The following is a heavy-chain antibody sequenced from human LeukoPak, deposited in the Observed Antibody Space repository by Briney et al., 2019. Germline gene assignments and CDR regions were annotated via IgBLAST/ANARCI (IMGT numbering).Heavy chain of an antibody. Sequence: SVKVSCKASGGTFRSYAISWVRQAPGQGLEWMGGIIPIFGTPNYAQNSQGRVTITADESTSTVYMELSSLRSEDKAVYYCARYEGYCSSISCYRYFQHWGQGTLVTVSS. J-gene: IGHJ1*01. CDR2: IIPIFGTP. V-gene: IGHV1-69*13. CDR3: ARYEGYCSSISCYRYFQH. D-gene: IGHD2-2*02. CDR1: GGTFRSYA.